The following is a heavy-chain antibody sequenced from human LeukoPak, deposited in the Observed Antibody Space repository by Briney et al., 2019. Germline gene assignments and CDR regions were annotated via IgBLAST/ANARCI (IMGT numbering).Heavy chain of an antibody. J-gene: IGHJ4*02. CDR3: ARSRGVSGYDFAY. V-gene: IGHV3-30-3*01. D-gene: IGHD5-12*01. CDR2: ISYDGSNK. Sequence: PGGSLRLSCAASGFTFSSYTMHWVRQAPGKGLEWVALISYDGSNKYYVDSVKGRFTISRDNSKNTLYLQMNSLRVEDTAVHYCARSRGVSGYDFAYWGQGTLVTVSS. CDR1: GFTFSSYT.